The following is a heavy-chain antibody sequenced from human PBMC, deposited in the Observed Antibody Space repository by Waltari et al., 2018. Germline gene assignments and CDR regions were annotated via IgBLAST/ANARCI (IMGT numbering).Heavy chain of an antibody. CDR2: TYYRSKWYN. J-gene: IGHJ3*02. Sequence: QVQLQQSGPGLVKPSQTLSLTCAISGDSVPSNRAAWNWLRQSPSRGLEWLGRTYYRSKWYNDYAVSVKSRITINPDTSKNQFSLQLNSVTPEDTAVYYCARVGTEAGHDAFDIWGQGTMVTVSS. CDR3: ARVGTEAGHDAFDI. V-gene: IGHV6-1*01. D-gene: IGHD1-7*01. CDR1: GDSVPSNRAA.